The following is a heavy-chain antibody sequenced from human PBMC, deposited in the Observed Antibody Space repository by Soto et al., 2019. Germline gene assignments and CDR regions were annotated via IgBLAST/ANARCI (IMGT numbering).Heavy chain of an antibody. CDR3: ARPLSSGVNWFDP. D-gene: IGHD6-19*01. V-gene: IGHV1-8*01. CDR2: MNPNSGNT. CDR1: GYAFTSYD. J-gene: IGHJ5*02. Sequence: GXSVKVSCKASGYAFTSYDINWVRQATGQGLEWMGWMNPNSGNTGYAQKFQGRVTMTRNTSISTAYMELSSLRSEDTAVYYCARPLSSGVNWFDPWGQGTLVTVSS.